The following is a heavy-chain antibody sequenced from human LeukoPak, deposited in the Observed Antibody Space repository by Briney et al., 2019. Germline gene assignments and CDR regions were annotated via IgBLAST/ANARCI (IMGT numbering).Heavy chain of an antibody. CDR1: GYTFTGYY. CDR3: ARVPLPRFLEWLSPTTNWFDP. D-gene: IGHD3-3*01. V-gene: IGHV1-2*02. CDR2: INPNSGGT. Sequence: ASVKVSCKASGYTFTGYYMHWVRQAPGQGLEWMGWINPNSGGTNYAQKFQGRVTMTRDTSISTAYMELSRLRSDDTAVYYCARVPLPRFLEWLSPTTNWFDPWGQETLVTVSS. J-gene: IGHJ5*02.